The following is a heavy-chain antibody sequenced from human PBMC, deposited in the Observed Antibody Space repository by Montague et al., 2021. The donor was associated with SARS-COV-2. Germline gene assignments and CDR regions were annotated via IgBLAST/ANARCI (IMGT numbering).Heavy chain of an antibody. CDR2: IYHTGST. J-gene: IGHJ4*02. V-gene: IGHV4-31*03. Sequence: TLSLTCTVSGGSISSGGYYWSWIRQHPGKGLEWIGYIYHTGSTHYNPSLKSRVTISKETSKNHFSLNLNSVTAADSAVYYCARKTSRGLTIFGVVTASYCFDYWGQGTLVTVSS. D-gene: IGHD3-3*01. CDR1: GGSISSGGYY. CDR3: ARKTSRGLTIFGVVTASYCFDY.